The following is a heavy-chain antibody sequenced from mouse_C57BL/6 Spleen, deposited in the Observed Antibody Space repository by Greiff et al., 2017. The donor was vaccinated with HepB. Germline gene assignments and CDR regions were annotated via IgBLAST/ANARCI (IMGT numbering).Heavy chain of an antibody. CDR2: ISSGSSTI. CDR3: ARPDYSNYPPNWYFDV. D-gene: IGHD2-5*01. V-gene: IGHV5-17*01. J-gene: IGHJ1*03. CDR1: GFTFSDYG. Sequence: EVKLVESGGGLVKPGGSLKLSCAASGFTFSDYGMHWVRQAPEKGLEWVAYISSGSSTIYYADTVKGRFTISRDNAKNTLFLQMTSLRSEDTAMYYCARPDYSNYPPNWYFDVWGTGTTVTVSS.